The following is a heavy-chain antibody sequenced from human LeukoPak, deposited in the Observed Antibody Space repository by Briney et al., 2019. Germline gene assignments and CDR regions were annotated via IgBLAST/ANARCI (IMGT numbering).Heavy chain of an antibody. CDR2: ISYDGSNK. CDR1: GFTFSSYA. Sequence: GRSLRLSCAASGFTFSSYAMHWVRQAPGKGLEWVAVISYDGSNKYYADSVKGRFTISRDNSRNTLYLQMNSLRAEDTAVYYCARDLGIAARLGSWGQGTLVTVSS. D-gene: IGHD6-6*01. J-gene: IGHJ4*02. CDR3: ARDLGIAARLGS. V-gene: IGHV3-30-3*01.